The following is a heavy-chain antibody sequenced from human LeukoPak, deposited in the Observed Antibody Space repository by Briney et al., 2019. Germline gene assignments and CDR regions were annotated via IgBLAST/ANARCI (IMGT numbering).Heavy chain of an antibody. J-gene: IGHJ6*02. Sequence: SESLSLTCTVSGGSISSYYWSWIRQPPGKGLEWIGYIYYSGSTNYNPSLKSRVTISVDTSKNQFSLKLSSVTAADTAVYYCARHKRFYGMDVWGQGTTVTVSS. CDR2: IYYSGST. V-gene: IGHV4-59*01. CDR1: GGSISSYY. CDR3: ARHKRFYGMDV.